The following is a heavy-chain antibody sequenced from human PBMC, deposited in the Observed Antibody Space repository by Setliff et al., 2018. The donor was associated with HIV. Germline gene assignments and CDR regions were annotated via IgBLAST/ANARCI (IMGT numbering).Heavy chain of an antibody. Sequence: NLSETLSLTCTVSGGSISSYYWSWTRQPPGKGPEWIGFIYYSGSTNYSPSLKSRVTISVDTSKNQFSLKLSSVTAADTAVYYCARQASSGLRDVYFDYWGQGTLVTVSS. CDR3: ARQASSGLRDVYFDY. J-gene: IGHJ4*02. CDR2: IYYSGST. D-gene: IGHD3-10*01. CDR1: GGSISSYY. V-gene: IGHV4-59*08.